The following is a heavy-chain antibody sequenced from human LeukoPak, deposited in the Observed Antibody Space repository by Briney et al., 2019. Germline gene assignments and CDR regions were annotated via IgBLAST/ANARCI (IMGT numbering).Heavy chain of an antibody. CDR3: ARGTDYYYYYMDV. CDR2: IYYSGST. J-gene: IGHJ6*03. CDR1: GGSNSSYY. V-gene: IGHV4-59*01. Sequence: PSETLSLTCTVSGGSNSSYYWSWIRQPPGKGLEWIGHIYYSGSTNYNPSLKSRVTISVDTSKNQFSLKLSSVTAADTAVYYCARGTDYYYYYMDVWGKGTTVTVSS.